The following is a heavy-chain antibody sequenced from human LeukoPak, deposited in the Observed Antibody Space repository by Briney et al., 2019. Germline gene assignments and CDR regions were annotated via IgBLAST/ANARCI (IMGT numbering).Heavy chain of an antibody. CDR1: GGSINSGNYY. Sequence: SQTLSLTCTVSGGSINSGNYYWSWIRQPAGKGLEWIGRMYTSGSTNYNPSLKSRVSISVDTSKNQFSLKLTSVTAADTAVYYCARYLGYCSGGGCLQWAFDVWGQGTMVAVSS. D-gene: IGHD2-15*01. CDR3: ARYLGYCSGGGCLQWAFDV. CDR2: MYTSGST. J-gene: IGHJ3*01. V-gene: IGHV4-61*02.